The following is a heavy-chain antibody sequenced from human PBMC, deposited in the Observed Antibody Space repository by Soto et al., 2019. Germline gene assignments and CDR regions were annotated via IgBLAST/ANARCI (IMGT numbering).Heavy chain of an antibody. V-gene: IGHV4-34*01. CDR1: GGSFSGYY. CDR3: ARESYYYDSRVLDY. Sequence: SETLSLTCAVYGGSFSGYYWSWIRQPPGKGLEWIGEINHSGSTNYNPSLKSRVTISVDTPKNQFSLKLSSVTAADTAVYYCARESYYYDSRVLDYWGQGTPVTVSS. J-gene: IGHJ4*02. D-gene: IGHD3-22*01. CDR2: INHSGST.